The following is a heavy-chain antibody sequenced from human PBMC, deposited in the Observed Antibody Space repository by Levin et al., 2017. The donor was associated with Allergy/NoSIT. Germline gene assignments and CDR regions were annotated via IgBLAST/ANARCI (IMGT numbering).Heavy chain of an antibody. D-gene: IGHD3-10*01. CDR3: ARCPWGPTYSASGTSDSGGFDV. V-gene: IGHV1-18*01. Sequence: ASVKVSCKASGYTFANYAISWVRQAPGQGLEWMGCINPYTGKISYAQNFQGRVTMTTDTPTTTAYMELRSLRSDDTAVDYCARCPWGPTYSASGTSDSGGFDVWGRGTMVTVSS. CDR1: GYTFANYA. CDR2: INPYTGKI. J-gene: IGHJ3*01.